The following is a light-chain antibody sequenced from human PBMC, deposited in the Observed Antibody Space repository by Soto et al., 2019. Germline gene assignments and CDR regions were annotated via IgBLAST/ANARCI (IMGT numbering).Light chain of an antibody. V-gene: IGKV3-15*01. Sequence: EIVMTHSPATLSVSPGERATLSCRASQSVGSNLAWYQQKPGQAPRLLIYGASTRATGIPARFSGSGSGTEFTLTISSLQSEDFAIYFCQQYNNWPPDRTFGQGIKVEIK. CDR1: QSVGSN. J-gene: IGKJ1*01. CDR3: QQYNNWPPDRT. CDR2: GAS.